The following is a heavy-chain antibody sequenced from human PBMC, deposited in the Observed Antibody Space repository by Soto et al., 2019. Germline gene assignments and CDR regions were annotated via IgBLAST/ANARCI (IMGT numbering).Heavy chain of an antibody. CDR3: ARVYPSDTRYGYVGNNWFDP. CDR1: GYTFTSYY. Sequence: QVQLVQSGAEVKKPGASVKVSCKASGYTFTSYYMHWGGQAPGQGLEWMGIINPSGGSTSYAQKFQGRVTMTRDTSTSTVYMELSSLRSEDTAVYYCARVYPSDTRYGYVGNNWFDPWGQGTLVTVSS. D-gene: IGHD5-18*01. V-gene: IGHV1-46*03. CDR2: INPSGGST. J-gene: IGHJ5*02.